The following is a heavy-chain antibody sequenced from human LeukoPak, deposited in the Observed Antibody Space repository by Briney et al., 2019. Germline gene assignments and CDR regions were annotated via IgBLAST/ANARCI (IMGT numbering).Heavy chain of an antibody. Sequence: SLTLSLTFSVSVLSISDGYDWGGVRPAPEEGLDGLGIIYHSGTTYYNPYSKSRVTISVDRSKNQFSLQLTSLNATVTAVYYCAIDGRLMQNYYFDYWGPGTLVPVSS. V-gene: IGHV4-38-2*02. D-gene: IGHD2-21*02. CDR1: VLSISDGYD. CDR3: AIDGRLMQNYYFDY. CDR2: IYHSGTT. J-gene: IGHJ4*02.